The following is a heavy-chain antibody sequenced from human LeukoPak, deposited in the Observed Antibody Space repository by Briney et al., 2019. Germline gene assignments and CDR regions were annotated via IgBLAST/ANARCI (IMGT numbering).Heavy chain of an antibody. CDR2: IYSGGST. Sequence: GGSLRLSCAASGFTVSSNYMSWVRQAPGKGLERVSVIYSGGSTYYADSVKGRFTISRDNSKNTLYLQMNSLRAEDTAVYYCARDKGKLWSNYYYYYYMDVWGKGTTVTVSS. D-gene: IGHD5-18*01. CDR1: GFTVSSNY. CDR3: ARDKGKLWSNYYYYYYMDV. J-gene: IGHJ6*03. V-gene: IGHV3-53*01.